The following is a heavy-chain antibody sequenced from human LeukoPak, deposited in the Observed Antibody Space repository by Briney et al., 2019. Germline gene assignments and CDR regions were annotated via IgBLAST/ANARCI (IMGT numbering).Heavy chain of an antibody. J-gene: IGHJ4*02. D-gene: IGHD6-6*01. CDR1: GFIFSNSA. V-gene: IGHV3-23*01. CDR2: ISTSGTTT. Sequence: GGSLRLSCAASGFIFSNSAMSWIRQAPGKGLEWVSGISTSGTTTIYSDSVRGRITISRDNSKNTLYLQMNSLRAEDTAVYYCAPRGAARNFDYWGQGTLVTVSS. CDR3: APRGAARNFDY.